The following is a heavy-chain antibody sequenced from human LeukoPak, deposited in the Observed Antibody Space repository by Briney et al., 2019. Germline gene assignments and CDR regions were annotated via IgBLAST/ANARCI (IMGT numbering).Heavy chain of an antibody. CDR3: ARGPPYQLLFDY. CDR1: GGSISSSNW. Sequence: SGTLPLTCAVSGGSISSSNWWSWVRQPPGKGLEWIGEIYHSGSTNYNPSLKSRVTMSVDTSKNQFSLKLSSVTAADTAVYYCARGPPYQLLFDYWGQGTLVTVSS. CDR2: IYHSGST. V-gene: IGHV4-4*02. J-gene: IGHJ4*02. D-gene: IGHD2-2*01.